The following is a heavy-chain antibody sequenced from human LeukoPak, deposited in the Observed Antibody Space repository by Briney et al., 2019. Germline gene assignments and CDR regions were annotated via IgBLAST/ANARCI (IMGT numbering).Heavy chain of an antibody. CDR3: ARDQLYCTGGYCYFDS. D-gene: IGHD2-8*02. V-gene: IGHV3-74*01. CDR2: INGDGRSI. CDR1: GFTFSNYW. J-gene: IGHJ4*02. Sequence: PGGSLRLSCVVSGFTFSNYWMHWVRQAPGKGLVWVPRINGDGRSISYADSVKGRFTISRDNAKNTLYLQMNSLRAEDTALYYCARDQLYCTGGYCYFDSWGQGTLVTVSS.